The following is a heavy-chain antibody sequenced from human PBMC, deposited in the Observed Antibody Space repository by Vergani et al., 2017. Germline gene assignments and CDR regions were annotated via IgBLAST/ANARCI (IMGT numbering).Heavy chain of an antibody. CDR2: ISGSGGST. D-gene: IGHD5-12*01. J-gene: IGHJ6*02. CDR1: GFPFSGSY. V-gene: IGHV3-23*04. Sequence: EVQLVESGGGLLKPGESLRLSCAVSGFPFSGSYMTWVRQAPGKGLEWVSGISGSGGSTYYAGSVKGRFTISRDSSKNTLYLQMNSLSAGDTAVYYGARDRVDIVATTTYYYYYYGMDVWGQGTTVTVSS. CDR3: ARDRVDIVATTTYYYYYYGMDV.